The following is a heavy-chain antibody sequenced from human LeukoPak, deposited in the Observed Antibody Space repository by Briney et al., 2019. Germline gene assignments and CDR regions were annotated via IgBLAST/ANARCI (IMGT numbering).Heavy chain of an antibody. D-gene: IGHD4-23*01. V-gene: IGHV4-34*01. Sequence: SETLSLTCAVYGGSFSGYYWSWTRQPPGKGLEWIGEINHSGSTNYNPSLKSRVTISVDTSKNQFSLKLSSVTAADTAVYYCARLRRGGNRYYYYYYMDVWGKGTTVTVSS. J-gene: IGHJ6*03. CDR3: ARLRRGGNRYYYYYYMDV. CDR1: GGSFSGYY. CDR2: INHSGST.